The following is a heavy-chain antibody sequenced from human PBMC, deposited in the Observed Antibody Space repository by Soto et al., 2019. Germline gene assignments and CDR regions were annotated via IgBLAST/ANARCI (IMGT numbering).Heavy chain of an antibody. CDR1: GGSISSSSYY. Sequence: SETLSLTCTVSGGSISSSSYYWGWIRQPPGKGLEWIGSIYYSGSTYYNPSLKSRVTISVDTSKNQFSLKLSSVTAADTAVYYCARGIYDILTGYNLIDPWGQGTLVTVS. D-gene: IGHD3-9*01. CDR2: IYYSGST. CDR3: ARGIYDILTGYNLIDP. J-gene: IGHJ5*02. V-gene: IGHV4-39*01.